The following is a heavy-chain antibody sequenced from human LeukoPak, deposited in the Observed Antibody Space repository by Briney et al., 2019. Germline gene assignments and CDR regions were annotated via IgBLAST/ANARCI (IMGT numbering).Heavy chain of an antibody. CDR2: INADGSST. V-gene: IGHV3-74*01. CDR1: RFTFSTYW. CDR3: ARAGYSTGWHYFDY. D-gene: IGHD6-19*01. Sequence: GRSLRLSCAASRFTFSTYWMHWVRQAPGKGLVWVSRINADGSSTTYADSVKGRFTISRDNAKNTLYLQMNSLRAEDTAVYYCARAGYSTGWHYFDYWGQGTLVTVSA. J-gene: IGHJ4*02.